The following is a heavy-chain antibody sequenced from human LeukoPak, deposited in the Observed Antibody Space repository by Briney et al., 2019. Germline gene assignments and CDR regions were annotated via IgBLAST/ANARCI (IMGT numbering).Heavy chain of an antibody. J-gene: IGHJ4*02. D-gene: IGHD3-16*01. CDR3: ARDQRLGEALDY. V-gene: IGHV3-7*01. CDR1: GFTSNSYW. CDR2: IREDGSEK. Sequence: GGSLRLSCAASGFTSNSYWMTWVRQAPGKGLEWVANIREDGSEKNYVDSVKGRFTISRDNAKKSLRLQMNSLRAEDTAVYYCARDQRLGEALDYWGQGTLVTVSS.